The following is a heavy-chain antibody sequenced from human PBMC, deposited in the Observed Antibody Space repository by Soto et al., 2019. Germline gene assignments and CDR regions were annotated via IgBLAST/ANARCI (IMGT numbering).Heavy chain of an antibody. CDR3: ARIRGYWYGLDV. V-gene: IGHV3-23*01. CDR2: ITGTGGDT. J-gene: IGHJ6*02. CDR1: GFPLSTYG. Sequence: EVQLLESGGGLVQPGGSLRLSCAASGFPLSTYGMSWVRQAPGKGLEWVSSITGTGGDTYYADSVKGRFTSYRDNSNNMLYLQMNSLRVEDTAVYYCARIRGYWYGLDVWGQGTTITVSS.